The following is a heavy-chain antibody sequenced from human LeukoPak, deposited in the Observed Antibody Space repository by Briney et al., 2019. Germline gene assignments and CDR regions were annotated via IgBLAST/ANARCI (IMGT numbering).Heavy chain of an antibody. D-gene: IGHD6-6*01. V-gene: IGHV5-51*01. Sequence: GESLKISCKGSGYSFTSYWIGWVRQMPGKGLEWMGIIYPGDSDTRYSPSFQGQVTISADKSISTAYLQWSSLKASDTAMYYCASAYSSSSGGGYFDYWGQGTLVTVSS. CDR2: IYPGDSDT. CDR3: ASAYSSSSGGGYFDY. J-gene: IGHJ4*02. CDR1: GYSFTSYW.